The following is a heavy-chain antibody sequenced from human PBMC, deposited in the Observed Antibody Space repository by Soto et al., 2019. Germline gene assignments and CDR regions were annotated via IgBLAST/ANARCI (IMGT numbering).Heavy chain of an antibody. V-gene: IGHV3-30-3*01. CDR2: ISYDGSNK. CDR1: GFTFSSYA. Sequence: QVQLVESGGGVVQPGRSLRLSCAASGFTFSSYAMHWVRQTPGKGLEWVAVISYDGSNKYYADSVKGRFTISRDNSKNTLYLQMNSLRAEDTAVYYCARDQKAWQWLVRGGDYWGQGTLVTVSS. CDR3: ARDQKAWQWLVRGGDY. J-gene: IGHJ4*02. D-gene: IGHD6-19*01.